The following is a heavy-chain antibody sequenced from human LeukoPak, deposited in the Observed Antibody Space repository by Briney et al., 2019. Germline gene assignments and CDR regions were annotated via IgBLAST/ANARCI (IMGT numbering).Heavy chain of an antibody. J-gene: IGHJ4*02. CDR3: AKGGDYRPLDY. Sequence: PGGSLRLSCAAPGFSFSYSGMHWVRQAPGKGLEWVAFIRYDGSNKYYTDSVKGRFTISRDDSKNMLYLQVNTLRGEDTALYYCAKGGDYRPLDYWGQGTLVTVSS. CDR1: GFSFSYSG. CDR2: IRYDGSNK. D-gene: IGHD2-21*02. V-gene: IGHV3-30*02.